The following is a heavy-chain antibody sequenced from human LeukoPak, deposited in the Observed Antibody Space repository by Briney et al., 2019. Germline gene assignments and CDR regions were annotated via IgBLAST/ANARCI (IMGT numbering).Heavy chain of an antibody. D-gene: IGHD6-19*01. V-gene: IGHV4-59*08. J-gene: IGHJ4*02. CDR1: GGTISSYY. CDR2: IHYSGST. CDR3: ARWYSSGWAFDY. Sequence: PSETLSLTCTVSGGTISSYYWNWIRQPPGKGLEWIGYIHYSGSTKYNPSLKSRVTMSVDTSKNQFSLKLSSVTAVDTAVYYCARWYSSGWAFDYWGQGTLVTVSS.